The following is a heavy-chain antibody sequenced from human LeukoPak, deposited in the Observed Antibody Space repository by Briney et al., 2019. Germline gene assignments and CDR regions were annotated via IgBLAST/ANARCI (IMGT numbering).Heavy chain of an antibody. CDR2: TYTGGNS. J-gene: IGHJ3*02. V-gene: IGHV3-53*01. D-gene: IGHD3-22*01. CDR1: GFTFSNYT. CDR3: ARGGRGSAAVVAPRSFDI. Sequence: GGSLSLSCAASGFTFSNYTMSWVRQAPGKGLEWVSVTYTGGNSYYADSVKGRFIISRDISKNTLYLQMNSLRAEDSALYYCARGGRGSAAVVAPRSFDIWGQGTMVTVSS.